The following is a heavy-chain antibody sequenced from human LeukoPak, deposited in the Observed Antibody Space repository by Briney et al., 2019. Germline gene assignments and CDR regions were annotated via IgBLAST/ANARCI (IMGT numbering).Heavy chain of an antibody. CDR2: TLPFLDIT. J-gene: IGHJ4*02. CDR3: VSGSGSYYYQAY. Sequence: SVNASCKAAGRIDTNYAFTGVGQSARHGVRCRGRTLPFLDITEYAQKFQGSVTIIADKSTSTDYLELSSLRAEDTAVYYCVSGSGSYYYQAYWGQGTLVTVSS. V-gene: IGHV1-69*04. D-gene: IGHD1-26*01. CDR1: GRIDTNYA.